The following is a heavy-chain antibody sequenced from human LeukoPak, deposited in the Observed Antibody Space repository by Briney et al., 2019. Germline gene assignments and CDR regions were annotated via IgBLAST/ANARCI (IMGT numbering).Heavy chain of an antibody. Sequence: ASVKVSCKASGYTFTGYYMHGVLQPPGQRLEWMGGINPNSGGTNYAQKFQGRVTITRDTSISTAYMELSRLRSDDTAVYYCARFLSGHYYDSSGYFAYWGQGTLVTVSS. CDR3: ARFLSGHYYDSSGYFAY. V-gene: IGHV1-2*02. D-gene: IGHD3-22*01. J-gene: IGHJ4*02. CDR2: INPNSGGT. CDR1: GYTFTGYY.